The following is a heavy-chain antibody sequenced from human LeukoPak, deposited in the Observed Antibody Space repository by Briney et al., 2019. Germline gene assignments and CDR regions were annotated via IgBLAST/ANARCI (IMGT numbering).Heavy chain of an antibody. CDR3: ARDFEDCSSTSCYRFDP. J-gene: IGHJ5*02. Sequence: PGGSLRLSCAASGFTFSSYWVHWVRQAPGKGLAWVSRINSDGSSTSYADSVKGRFTISRDNVKNTLYLQMNSLRAEDTAVYYCARDFEDCSSTSCYRFDPGGQGTLVTVSS. CDR2: INSDGSST. CDR1: GFTFSSYW. D-gene: IGHD2-2*01. V-gene: IGHV3-74*01.